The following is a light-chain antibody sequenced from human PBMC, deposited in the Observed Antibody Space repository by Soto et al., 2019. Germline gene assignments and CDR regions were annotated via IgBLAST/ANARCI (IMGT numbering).Light chain of an antibody. CDR2: DAS. Sequence: DIQLTQSPSFLSASVGDRVTITCRASQGISSHLAWYQQKPGKAPKLLIYDASTLQSEAPSRFSGSGSGTEFTLTISSLQPDDFATYYCQQYNSYPTFGQGTKVDIK. V-gene: IGKV1-9*01. CDR1: QGISSH. J-gene: IGKJ1*01. CDR3: QQYNSYPT.